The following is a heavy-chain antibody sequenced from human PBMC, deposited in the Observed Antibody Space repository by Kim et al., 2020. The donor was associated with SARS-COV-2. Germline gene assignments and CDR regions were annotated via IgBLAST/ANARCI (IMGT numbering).Heavy chain of an antibody. D-gene: IGHD4-17*01. CDR3: AREFYGDWAEWDWFDP. J-gene: IGHJ5*02. CDR2: IYYSGST. Sequence: SETLSLTCTVSGGSISSYYWSWIRQPPGKGLEWIGYIYYSGSTNYNPSIKSRVTISVDTSKNQFSLKLSSVTAADTAVYYCAREFYGDWAEWDWFDPWGQGTLVTVSS. CDR1: GGSISSYY. V-gene: IGHV4-59*13.